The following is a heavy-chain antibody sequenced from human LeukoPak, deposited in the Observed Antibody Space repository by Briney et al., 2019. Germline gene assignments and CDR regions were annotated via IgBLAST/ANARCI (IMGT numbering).Heavy chain of an antibody. Sequence: PSETLSLTCTVSGGSISSTRYYWGRIRQPPGKGLEWIGSIYYIGSTYYNPSLKSRVTISVDTSKNPFSLKLRSVTAADTAVYYCARHVNSNGSPSDYWGQGTLVTVSS. CDR1: GGSISSTRYY. J-gene: IGHJ4*02. CDR2: IYYIGST. D-gene: IGHD1-26*01. CDR3: ARHVNSNGSPSDY. V-gene: IGHV4-39*01.